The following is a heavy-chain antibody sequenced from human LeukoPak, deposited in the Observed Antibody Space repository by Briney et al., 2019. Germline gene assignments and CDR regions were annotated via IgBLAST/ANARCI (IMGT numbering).Heavy chain of an antibody. D-gene: IGHD3-16*01. CDR3: ATSMGGGNIDY. Sequence: PGGSLRLSCAASGLTFGSYTMSWVRQAPGRGLEWVSGITATGSRTYYADSVKGRFTISRDSFKNTLYLQLDSLRVDDTAVYYCATSMGGGNIDYWGQGTLVTVSS. CDR1: GLTFGSYT. CDR2: ITATGSRT. V-gene: IGHV3-23*01. J-gene: IGHJ4*02.